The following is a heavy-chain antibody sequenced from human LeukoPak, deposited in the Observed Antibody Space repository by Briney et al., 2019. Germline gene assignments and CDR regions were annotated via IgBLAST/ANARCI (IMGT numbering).Heavy chain of an antibody. D-gene: IGHD3-10*01. CDR3: ASQIQPYGSGSYFHY. V-gene: IGHV1-46*01. CDR1: GYTFTSYY. J-gene: IGHJ4*02. Sequence: ASVKVSCKASGYTFTSYYMHWVRQAPGQGLEWMGIINPSGGSTSHAQKFQGRVTMTRDTSTSTVYMELSSLRSEDTAVYYCASQIQPYGSGSYFHYWGQGTLVTVSS. CDR2: INPSGGST.